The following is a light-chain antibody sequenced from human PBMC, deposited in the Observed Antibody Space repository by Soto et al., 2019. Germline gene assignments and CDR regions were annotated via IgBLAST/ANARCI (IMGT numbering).Light chain of an antibody. CDR3: LHYNGWPRT. J-gene: IGKJ1*01. CDR2: GSS. CDR1: QSVGSN. Sequence: EIVMTQSPGTLSVSPGERATLSCRASQSVGSNLAWYQQKPGQAPRFLIYGSSTRATGIPARFSGSGSGTDFTLTISSLQSEDFAFYYCLHYNGWPRTFGQGTKVDI. V-gene: IGKV3-15*01.